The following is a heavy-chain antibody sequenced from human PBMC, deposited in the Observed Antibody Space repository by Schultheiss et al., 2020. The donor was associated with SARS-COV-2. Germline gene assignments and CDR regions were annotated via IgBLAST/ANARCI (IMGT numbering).Heavy chain of an antibody. Sequence: SETLSLTCTVSGGSISSGDYYWSWIRQPPGKGLEWIGYIYYSGSTNYNPSLKSRVTISVDTSKNQFSLKLSSVTAADTAVYYCARVSPRSRMVIDYWGQGTLVTVSS. CDR1: GGSISSGDYY. V-gene: IGHV4-30-4*01. CDR2: IYYSGST. D-gene: IGHD2-8*01. CDR3: ARVSPRSRMVIDY. J-gene: IGHJ4*02.